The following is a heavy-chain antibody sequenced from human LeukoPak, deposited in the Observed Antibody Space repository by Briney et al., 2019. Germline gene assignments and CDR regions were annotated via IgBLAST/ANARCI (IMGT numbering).Heavy chain of an antibody. D-gene: IGHD3-10*01. V-gene: IGHV3-7*01. CDR2: IKQDGTEI. CDR1: GFTFNNYW. CDR3: ARTPDGADY. J-gene: IGHJ4*02. Sequence: GGSLRLSCAASGFTFNNYWMTWFRQAPGKGLEWVANIKQDGTEIFYVDSARGRFIISRDNAENSLYLQMNSLRVEDTAVYYCARTPDGADYWGQGTLVTVSS.